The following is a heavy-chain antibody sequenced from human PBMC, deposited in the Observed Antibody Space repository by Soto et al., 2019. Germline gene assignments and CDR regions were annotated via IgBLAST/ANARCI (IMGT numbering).Heavy chain of an antibody. V-gene: IGHV1-46*01. CDR1: GYIFTTYS. Sequence: QVQLVQSGAEMKRPGASVILSCKASGYIFTTYSIHWVRQTAGQGLEWMAKVDPRYGSTGYAQKFWGGVSGPWGSSRGTVTMEVCSLTSDDSATYYCGRVRSSGREFEYCGHGMHVTGAS. D-gene: IGHD6-25*01. CDR3: GRVRSSGREFEY. J-gene: IGHJ4*01. CDR2: VDPRYGST.